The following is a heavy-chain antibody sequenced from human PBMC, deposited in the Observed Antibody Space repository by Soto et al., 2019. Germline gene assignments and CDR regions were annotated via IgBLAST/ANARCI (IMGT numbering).Heavy chain of an antibody. J-gene: IGHJ4*02. Sequence: VQLVESGGGLVKPGGSLRLSCAASGFTFSDYYMSWIRQAPGKGLEWVSGISGSGGSTNYADSVKGRFTISRDNSKNTLYLQMNSLRAEDTAVYYCAKWPVRESSGNYFDYWGQGTLVTVSS. V-gene: IGHV3-23*04. D-gene: IGHD3-22*01. CDR2: ISGSGGST. CDR1: GFTFSDYY. CDR3: AKWPVRESSGNYFDY.